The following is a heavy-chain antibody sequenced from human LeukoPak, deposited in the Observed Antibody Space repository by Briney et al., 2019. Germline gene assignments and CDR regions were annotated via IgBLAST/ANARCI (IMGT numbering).Heavy chain of an antibody. Sequence: SETLSFTCSVSGYSISSGYYWGWIRQPPGKGLEWIGRIYHSGSTYYNPSLKSRVSISVDTSKNQFSLKLSSVTAADTAVYYCARDLDYWGQGTLVTVSS. CDR3: ARDLDY. CDR2: IYHSGST. CDR1: GYSISSGYY. J-gene: IGHJ4*02. V-gene: IGHV4-38-2*02.